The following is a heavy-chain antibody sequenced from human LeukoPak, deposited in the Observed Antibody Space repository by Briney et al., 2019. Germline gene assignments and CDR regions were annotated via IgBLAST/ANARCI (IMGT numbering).Heavy chain of an antibody. J-gene: IGHJ4*02. V-gene: IGHV1-69*13. CDR1: GGTFSSYT. D-gene: IGHD4-23*01. CDR3: ARDRGYGGHSFDY. Sequence: GASVKVSCKASGGTFSSYTINWVRQAPGQGLEWMGGIIPIFGTANYAQKFQGRVTITADESTSTAYMELSSLRSEDTAVYYCARDRGYGGHSFDYWGQGTLVTVS. CDR2: IIPIFGTA.